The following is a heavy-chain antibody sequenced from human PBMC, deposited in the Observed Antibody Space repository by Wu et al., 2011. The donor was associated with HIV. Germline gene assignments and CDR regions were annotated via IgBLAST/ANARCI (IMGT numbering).Heavy chain of an antibody. CDR1: GGTFNGHA. Sequence: QVQLVQSGAEVKKPGSSVKVSCKASGGTFNGHAMSWVRQAPGQGLEWMGGMVPMFGRQDYAQKFRGRVKITVDKSQTIAYMELSSLRSDDTAVYYCARDPYSSSFYYYYFMDVWGKGTTVTVSS. J-gene: IGHJ6*03. CDR3: ARDPYSSSFYYYYFMDV. CDR2: MVPMFGRQ. V-gene: IGHV1-69*14. D-gene: IGHD6-6*01.